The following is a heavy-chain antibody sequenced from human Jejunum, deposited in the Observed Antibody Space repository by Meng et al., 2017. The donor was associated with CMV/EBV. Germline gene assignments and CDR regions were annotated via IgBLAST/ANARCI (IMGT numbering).Heavy chain of an antibody. CDR1: SVDIRGYS. V-gene: IGHV4-31*02. D-gene: IGHD4-17*01. CDR2: ISHSGTT. CDR3: ARDHDYGEYGGWFDP. J-gene: IGHJ5*02. Sequence: SVDIRGYSWNWIRQRPGKGLEWIGHISHSGTTYYNPSLKSRVTISSDTSKNQFFLNLESVTAADTAVYYCARDHDYGEYGGWFDPWGQGTLVTVSS.